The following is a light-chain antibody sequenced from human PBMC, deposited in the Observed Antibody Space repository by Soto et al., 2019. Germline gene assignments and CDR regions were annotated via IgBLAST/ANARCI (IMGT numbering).Light chain of an antibody. Sequence: QSVLSQPPSASGPPGQSVTIFCTGTSSDVGGYNYVSWYQQHPGKAPKLMIYEVSKRPSGVPDRFSGSKSGNTASLTVSGLQAEDEADYYCSSHAGSKRVFGTGTKVTVL. CDR3: SSHAGSKRV. CDR1: SSDVGGYNY. CDR2: EVS. J-gene: IGLJ1*01. V-gene: IGLV2-8*01.